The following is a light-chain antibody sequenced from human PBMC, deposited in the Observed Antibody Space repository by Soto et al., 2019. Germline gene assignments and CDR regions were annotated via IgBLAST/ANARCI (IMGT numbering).Light chain of an antibody. CDR3: QQYNIYPIT. J-gene: IGKJ4*01. V-gene: IGKV1D-16*01. CDR2: AAS. Sequence: DVQMTQSPSSLSASVGDRVTITCRASQDINSDLAWYQQKPGNAPKSLIYAASSLQTGAPSRFSGSESGTDFTLTISNLQPEDSATYYCQQYNIYPITFGGGTKVEIK. CDR1: QDINSD.